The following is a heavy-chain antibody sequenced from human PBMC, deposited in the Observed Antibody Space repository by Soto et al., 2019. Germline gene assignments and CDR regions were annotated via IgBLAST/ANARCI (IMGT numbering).Heavy chain of an antibody. J-gene: IGHJ5*02. CDR1: GGSVSSGSYF. CDR3: ARDDNYFDP. V-gene: IGHV4-61*01. Sequence: QVQLQESGPGLVKPSETLSLTCTVSGGSVSSGSYFWSWIRQPPGKGLEWIGYIYSSGSTNYNPSLKSRVTISLDTSENQFSLKLSSVTAADTAVYYCARDDNYFDPWGQGTLVTVSS. CDR2: IYSSGST.